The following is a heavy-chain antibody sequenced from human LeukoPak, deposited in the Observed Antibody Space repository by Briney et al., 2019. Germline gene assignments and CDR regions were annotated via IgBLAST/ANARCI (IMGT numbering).Heavy chain of an antibody. Sequence: GRSLRLSCAASGFTFSRYAMHWVRQAPGKGLEWVAVISYDGSNKYYADSVKGRFTISRDNSKNTLYLQMNSLRAEDTAVYYCARVLSGYPRRDYYYGMDVWVKGTTVTVSS. CDR3: ARVLSGYPRRDYYYGMDV. V-gene: IGHV3-30*04. CDR2: ISYDGSNK. CDR1: GFTFSRYA. J-gene: IGHJ6*04. D-gene: IGHD3-9*01.